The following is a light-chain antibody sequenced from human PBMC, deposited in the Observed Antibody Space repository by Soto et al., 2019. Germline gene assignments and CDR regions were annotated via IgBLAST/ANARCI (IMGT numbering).Light chain of an antibody. J-gene: IGLJ1*01. Sequence: QSVLTQPPSVSAAPGQKVTISCSGSASNIGNNYVSWYQQLPGTAPKLLIYENYERPSGIPDRFSGSKSGTSATLGITGLQTGDEADYYCGAWDNSLSAYVFGTGTKVTVL. CDR2: ENY. CDR3: GAWDNSLSAYV. V-gene: IGLV1-51*02. CDR1: ASNIGNNY.